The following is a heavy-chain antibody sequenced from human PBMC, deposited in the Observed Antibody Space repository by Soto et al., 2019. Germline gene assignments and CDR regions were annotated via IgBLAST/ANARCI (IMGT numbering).Heavy chain of an antibody. CDR3: ARGTLIRCIVY. V-gene: IGHV3-7*01. CDR1: GFSFSTYW. Sequence: EVQLVESGGGLVQPGGSLRLSCAASGFSFSTYWMTWVRQAPGKGLEWVANIKEDGSDKNYVDSVKGRFTISRDNAQNTLYLQMDSLRADDTAVYYCARGTLIRCIVYWGQGTLVTVSS. D-gene: IGHD3-3*01. J-gene: IGHJ4*02. CDR2: IKEDGSDK.